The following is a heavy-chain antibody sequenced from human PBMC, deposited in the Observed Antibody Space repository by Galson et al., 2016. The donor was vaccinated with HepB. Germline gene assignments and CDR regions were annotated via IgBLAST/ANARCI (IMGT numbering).Heavy chain of an antibody. CDR2: IHTSGST. CDR3: AREMGITSFSAYYFDY. CDR1: GGSISSGSYH. D-gene: IGHD3-9*01. J-gene: IGHJ4*02. Sequence: TLSLTCTVSGGSISSGSYHWSWIRQPAGKGLEWIGRIHTSGSTRYNPPLKSRVTISVDTSKNQVSLNLSSVTAADTAVYYCAREMGITSFSAYYFDYWGQGTQVTVSS. V-gene: IGHV4-61*02.